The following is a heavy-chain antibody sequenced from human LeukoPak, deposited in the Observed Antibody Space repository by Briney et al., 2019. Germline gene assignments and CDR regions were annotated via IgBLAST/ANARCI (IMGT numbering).Heavy chain of an antibody. CDR3: ARDRGEYSSGWSDFDY. V-gene: IGHV1-18*01. CDR2: LIGYNGNT. D-gene: IGHD6-19*01. Sequence: ASVKVSCKASGYTFTSYGINWVRQAPGQGLEWMGWLIGYNGNTHYAQKFQGRVTMTADTSTSTAYMELRSLRSDDTAVYYCARDRGEYSSGWSDFDYWGQGTLVTVSS. J-gene: IGHJ4*02. CDR1: GYTFTSYG.